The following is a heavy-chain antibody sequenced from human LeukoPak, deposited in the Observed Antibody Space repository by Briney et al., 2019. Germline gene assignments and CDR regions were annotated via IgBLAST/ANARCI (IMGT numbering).Heavy chain of an antibody. J-gene: IGHJ4*02. CDR3: ARGGRWLQFY. D-gene: IGHD5-24*01. Sequence: SETLSLTCAVYGGSFSGYYWSWIRQPPGKGLEWIGYIYYGGSTNYNPSLKSRVTISVDTSKNQFSLKLSSVTAADTAVYYCARGGRWLQFYWGQGTLVTVSS. CDR2: IYYGGST. CDR1: GGSFSGYY. V-gene: IGHV4-59*01.